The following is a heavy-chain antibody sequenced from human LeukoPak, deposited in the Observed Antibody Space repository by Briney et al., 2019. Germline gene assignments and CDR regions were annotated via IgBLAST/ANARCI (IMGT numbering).Heavy chain of an antibody. CDR2: ISGSGAST. V-gene: IGHV3-23*01. D-gene: IGHD1-26*01. CDR3: AKDYSGSFDY. J-gene: IGHJ4*02. Sequence: PGGSLRLSCAASGXTFSSYAMTWVRQAPGKGLEWVSGISGSGASTYYADSVKGRFTISRDNSKSTLYLQMNSLRAEDTAVYYCAKDYSGSFDYWGPGTLVTVSS. CDR1: GXTFSSYA.